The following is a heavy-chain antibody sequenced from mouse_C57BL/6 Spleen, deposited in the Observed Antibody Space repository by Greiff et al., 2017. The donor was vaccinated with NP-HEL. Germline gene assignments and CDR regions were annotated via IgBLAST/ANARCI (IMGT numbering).Heavy chain of an antibody. D-gene: IGHD3-2*02. CDR2: LYPGSGST. CDR1: GYTFTSYW. CDR3: ARGSSGPWFAY. Sequence: QVQLQQPGAELVKPGASVKMSCKASGYTFTSYWITWVKQRPGHGLEWIGDLYPGSGSTNYNEKFKSKATLTVDTSSSTAYMQLSSLTSEDSAVYYCARGSSGPWFAYWGQGTLVTVSA. J-gene: IGHJ3*01. V-gene: IGHV1-55*01.